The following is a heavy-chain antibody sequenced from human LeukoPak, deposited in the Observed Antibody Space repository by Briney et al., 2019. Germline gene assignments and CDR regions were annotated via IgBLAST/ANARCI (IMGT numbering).Heavy chain of an antibody. J-gene: IGHJ4*02. D-gene: IGHD6-13*01. Sequence: GTSLTLSCAASGFTFDDYAMHWVRQAPGKGLEWVSGIGWNSGSIVYADSVKGRFTISRDRTKNSLYLQMNSLRAEDMALYYCARGNGYSTSGYVDYWGQRTLVTVSS. CDR3: ARGNGYSTSGYVDY. CDR1: GFTFDDYA. V-gene: IGHV3-9*03. CDR2: IGWNSGSI.